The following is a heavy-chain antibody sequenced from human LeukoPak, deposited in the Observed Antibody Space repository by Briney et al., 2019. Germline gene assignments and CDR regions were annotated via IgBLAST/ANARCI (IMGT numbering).Heavy chain of an antibody. CDR3: ATLGNYNFDY. V-gene: IGHV3-7*05. CDR2: IKQDGSEK. CDR1: GFTFSSYW. Sequence: GGSLRLSCAASGFTFSSYWMSWVRQAPGKGLEWVANIKQDGSEKYYVDSVKGRFTISRDNAKNLAYVQMNSLRAEDTAVYYCATLGNYNFDYWGQGTLVTVSS. D-gene: IGHD5-24*01. J-gene: IGHJ4*02.